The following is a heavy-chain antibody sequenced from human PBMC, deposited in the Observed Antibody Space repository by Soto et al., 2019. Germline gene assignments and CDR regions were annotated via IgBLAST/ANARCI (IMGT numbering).Heavy chain of an antibody. Sequence: PSETLSLTCAVYGGSFSGYYWSWIRQPPGKGLEWIGEINHSGGTNYNPSLKSRITISVDTSKNQFSLKVSSVTAADTAVYYCAALPTTVMYQSTFYYGMDVWSQGTTVTVSS. CDR2: INHSGGT. CDR1: GGSFSGYY. D-gene: IGHD2-8*01. J-gene: IGHJ6*02. CDR3: AALPTTVMYQSTFYYGMDV. V-gene: IGHV4-34*01.